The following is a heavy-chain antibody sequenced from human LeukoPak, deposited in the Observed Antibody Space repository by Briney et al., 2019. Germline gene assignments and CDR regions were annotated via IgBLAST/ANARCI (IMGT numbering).Heavy chain of an antibody. V-gene: IGHV4-34*01. CDR3: ASPGGAIDY. CDR2: INHSGST. CDR1: GGSFSGYY. J-gene: IGHJ4*02. D-gene: IGHD3-16*01. Sequence: PSETLSLTCAVYGGSFSGYYWSWIRQPPGKGLEWIGEINHSGSTNYNPSLKSRVTISVDTSKNQFSLKLSSATAADTAVYYCASPGGAIDYWGQGTLVTVSS.